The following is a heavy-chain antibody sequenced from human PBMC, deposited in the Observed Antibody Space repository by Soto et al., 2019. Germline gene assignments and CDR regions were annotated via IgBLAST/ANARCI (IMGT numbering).Heavy chain of an antibody. CDR1: GGSISSSSYY. V-gene: IGHV4-39*01. J-gene: IGHJ6*02. CDR2: IYYSGST. CDR3: ARKATVRGVIGYYYYGMDV. Sequence: PSETLSLTCTVSGGSISSSSYYWGWIRQPPGKGLEWIGSIYYSGSTYYNPSLKSRVTISVDTSKNQFSLKLSSVTAADTAVYYCARKATVRGVIGYYYYGMDVWGQGTTVTVLL. D-gene: IGHD3-10*01.